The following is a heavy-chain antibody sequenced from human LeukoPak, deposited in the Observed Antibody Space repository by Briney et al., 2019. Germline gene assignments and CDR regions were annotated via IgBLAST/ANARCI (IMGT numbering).Heavy chain of an antibody. CDR1: GFSFSSHW. V-gene: IGHV3-74*01. CDR2: IKSDGSGA. Sequence: GGSLRLSCTASGFSFSSHWMHWVRQAPGKGLVWVSRIKSDGSGATYADSVKGRFTISRDNAKNTLYLQMNSLRVDDTAVYYCARRGNYQGSGNPNWAFDHWGQGTLVAVSS. J-gene: IGHJ4*02. D-gene: IGHD3-10*01. CDR3: ARRGNYQGSGNPNWAFDH.